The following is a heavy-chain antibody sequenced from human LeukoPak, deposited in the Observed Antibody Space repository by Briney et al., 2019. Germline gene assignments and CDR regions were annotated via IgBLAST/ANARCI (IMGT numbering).Heavy chain of an antibody. J-gene: IGHJ4*02. CDR1: GGSISSYY. D-gene: IGHD2-15*01. V-gene: IGHV4-59*01. CDR2: IYYSGST. CDR3: ARVVASTSIDS. Sequence: SETLSLTCTVSGGSISSYYWSWIRQPPGKGLEWIGYIYYSGSTNYNPSLKSRATISVDTSKNQFSLKLSSVTAADTAVYYCARVVASTSIDSWGQGTLVTVSS.